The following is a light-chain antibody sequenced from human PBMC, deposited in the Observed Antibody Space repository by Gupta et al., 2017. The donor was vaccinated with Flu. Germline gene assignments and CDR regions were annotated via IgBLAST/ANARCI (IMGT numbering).Light chain of an antibody. CDR1: SSNIGSNS. CDR2: RNN. V-gene: IGLV1-47*01. Sequence: QPVLTQPPSASGTPGQRVTITCSGSSSNIGSNSLFWYRQLPGPAPTLLIYRNNTRPSEAPARFSGTKSATSAAIATSWLRAEDEADYYCAAWDASMSGLVFGGGTKLTV. J-gene: IGLJ2*01. CDR3: AAWDASMSGLV.